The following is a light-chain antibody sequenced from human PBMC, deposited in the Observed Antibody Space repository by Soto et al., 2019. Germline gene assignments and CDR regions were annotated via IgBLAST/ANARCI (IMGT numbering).Light chain of an antibody. CDR2: DVG. Sequence: QSVLTQPPSVSGAPGQTVTISCTGGSSNIGAGYDVHWYQQHPGKAPKLMIYDVGKRPSGVPDRFSGSKSGNTASLTMSGLQTEDEADYYCCSYAGSYTFVFGTGTKVTVL. CDR1: SSNIGAGYD. J-gene: IGLJ1*01. CDR3: CSYAGSYTFV. V-gene: IGLV2-11*01.